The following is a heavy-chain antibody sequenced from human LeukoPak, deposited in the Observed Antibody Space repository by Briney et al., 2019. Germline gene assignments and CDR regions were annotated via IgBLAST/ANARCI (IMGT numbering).Heavy chain of an antibody. Sequence: GGSLRLSCAASGFTFSSYGMHWVRQAPGKGLEWVAVISYDGSNKYYADSVKGRSAISRDNSKNTLYLQMNSLRAEDTAVYYCARKGPFGPESDAFDIWGQGTMVTVSS. CDR3: ARKGPFGPESDAFDI. V-gene: IGHV3-30*03. D-gene: IGHD3/OR15-3a*01. CDR2: ISYDGSNK. CDR1: GFTFSSYG. J-gene: IGHJ3*02.